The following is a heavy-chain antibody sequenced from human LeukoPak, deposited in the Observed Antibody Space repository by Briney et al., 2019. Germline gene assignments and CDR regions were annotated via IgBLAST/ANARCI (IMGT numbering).Heavy chain of an antibody. CDR1: GNSISSGDNY. V-gene: IGHV4-61*02. D-gene: IGHD3-10*01. Sequence: SETLSLTCTVSGNSISSGDNYWSWIRQPAGKGLEWIGRIYTSGSTNYNPSLKSRVTMSVDTSKKQFSLKLSSVTAADTAVYYCARAGYYYATREYYFDYWGQGTLVTVSS. J-gene: IGHJ4*02. CDR3: ARAGYYYATREYYFDY. CDR2: IYTSGST.